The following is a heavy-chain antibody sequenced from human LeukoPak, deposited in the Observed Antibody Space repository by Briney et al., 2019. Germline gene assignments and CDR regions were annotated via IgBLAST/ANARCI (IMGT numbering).Heavy chain of an antibody. Sequence: PGGSLRLSCAASGFTFSSSAMSWVRQAPGKGLEWVSAISNNGGYTYYADPVQGRFTISRDNSKSTLCLQMNSLRAEDTAVYYCATETGPDFDYWGQGTLVTVSS. CDR1: GFTFSSSA. D-gene: IGHD7-27*01. J-gene: IGHJ4*02. CDR2: ISNNGGYT. CDR3: ATETGPDFDY. V-gene: IGHV3-23*01.